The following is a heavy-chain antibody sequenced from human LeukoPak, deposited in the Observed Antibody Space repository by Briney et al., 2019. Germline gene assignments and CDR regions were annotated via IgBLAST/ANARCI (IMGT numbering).Heavy chain of an antibody. CDR3: ARDQVYSYGSPGVEVGWFDP. J-gene: IGHJ5*02. CDR1: GGTFSSYA. CDR2: INPSGGST. V-gene: IGHV1-46*01. Sequence: GASVKVSCKASGGTFSSYAISWVRQAPGQGLEWMGIINPSGGSTSYAQKFQGRVTMTRDTSTSTVYMELSSLRSEDTAVYYCARDQVYSYGSPGVEVGWFDPWGQGTLVTVSS. D-gene: IGHD5-18*01.